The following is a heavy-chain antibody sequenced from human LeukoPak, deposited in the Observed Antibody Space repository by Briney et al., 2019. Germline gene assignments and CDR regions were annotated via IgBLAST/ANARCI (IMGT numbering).Heavy chain of an antibody. J-gene: IGHJ4*02. D-gene: IGHD4-11*01. V-gene: IGHV4-4*02. CDR1: GGSISSSNW. Sequence: SETLSLTCAVSGGSISSSNWWSWVRQPPGKGLEWIGEIYHSGSTNYNPSLKSRVTISVDKSKNQFSLKLSSVTAADTAVYYCARESSSYASGHFDYWGQGTLVTVSS. CDR3: ARESSSYASGHFDY. CDR2: IYHSGST.